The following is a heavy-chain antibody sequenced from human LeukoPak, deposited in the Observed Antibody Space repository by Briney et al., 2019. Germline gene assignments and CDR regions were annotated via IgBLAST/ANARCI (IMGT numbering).Heavy chain of an antibody. CDR3: ARDSAYYDFGYFDY. CDR2: IKQDGSEK. D-gene: IGHD3-3*01. V-gene: IGHV3-7*01. J-gene: IGHJ4*02. CDR1: GFTFSRYW. Sequence: QPGGSLRLSCVDSGFTFSRYWMSWVRQAPGKGLEWVANIKQDGSEKYYVDSVKGRFTISRDNAKNSLYLQMNSLRAEDTAVCYCARDSAYYDFGYFDYWGQGTLVTASS.